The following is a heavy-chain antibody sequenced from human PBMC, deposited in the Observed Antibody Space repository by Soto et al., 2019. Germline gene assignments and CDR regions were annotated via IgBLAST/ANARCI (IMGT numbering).Heavy chain of an antibody. J-gene: IGHJ5*02. V-gene: IGHV3-7*03. Sequence: LRLSCAASGFTFSSYWMSWVRQAPGKGLEWVANIKQDGSEKYYVDSVKGRFTISRDNAKNPLYLQMNSLRAEDTAVYYCARDAPSGSYDNWFDPWGQGTLVTVSS. D-gene: IGHD1-26*01. CDR1: GFTFSSYW. CDR3: ARDAPSGSYDNWFDP. CDR2: IKQDGSEK.